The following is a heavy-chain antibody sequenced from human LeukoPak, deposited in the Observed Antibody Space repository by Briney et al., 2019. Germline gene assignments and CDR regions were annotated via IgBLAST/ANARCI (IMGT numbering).Heavy chain of an antibody. D-gene: IGHD6-19*01. CDR3: ARHSPRRRAVAGTTWWFDP. Sequence: SETLSLTCTLSGGPICNYCGSWIRQPPGKGLEWIGYICYRGTPNYSPSHKSRVTISVGRPKSQFALKLVPVAAADTAVYYCARHSPRRRAVAGTTWWFDPWGQGTLVSVSS. CDR2: ICYRGTP. J-gene: IGHJ5*01. CDR1: GGPICNYC. V-gene: IGHV4-59*08.